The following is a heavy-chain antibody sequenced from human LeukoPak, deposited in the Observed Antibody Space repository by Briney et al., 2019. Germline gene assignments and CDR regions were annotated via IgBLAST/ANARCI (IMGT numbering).Heavy chain of an antibody. CDR3: ARDPDSSGWTYFDY. J-gene: IGHJ4*02. CDR1: GFTFSSYA. CDR2: ISYDGSNK. V-gene: IGHV3-30-3*01. D-gene: IGHD6-19*01. Sequence: GRSLRLSCAASGFTFSSYAMHWVRQAPGKGLEWVAVISYDGSNKYYAGSVKGRFTISRDNSKNTLYLQMNSLRAEDTAVYYCARDPDSSGWTYFDYWGQGTLVTVSS.